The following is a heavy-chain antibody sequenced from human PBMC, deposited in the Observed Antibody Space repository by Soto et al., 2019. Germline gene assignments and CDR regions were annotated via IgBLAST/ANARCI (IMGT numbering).Heavy chain of an antibody. CDR1: GYTFTSYG. J-gene: IGHJ6*03. Sequence: SSVKVSCKASGYTFTSYGISWVRQAPGQGLEWMGWISAYNGNTNYAQKLQGRVTMTTDKSTSTAYMELRSLRSADTAVYYCARSTVTTAYYYMDVWGKGTTVTVSS. D-gene: IGHD4-17*01. CDR2: ISAYNGNT. V-gene: IGHV1-18*01. CDR3: ARSTVTTAYYYMDV.